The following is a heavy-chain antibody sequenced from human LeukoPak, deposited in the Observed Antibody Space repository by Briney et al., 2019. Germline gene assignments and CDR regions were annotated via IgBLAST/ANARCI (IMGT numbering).Heavy chain of an antibody. CDR2: ISAYNGNT. J-gene: IGHJ4*02. Sequence: ASVKVSCKASDYTFTNYGMRWVRQAPGQGLEWMGWISAYNGNTNQAQKLQGRVTMTTDTSTRTAYMELRSLRSDDTAVYYCARDYYDSSGYYYVFAYWGQGTLVTVSS. D-gene: IGHD3-22*01. CDR3: ARDYYDSSGYYYVFAY. V-gene: IGHV1-18*01. CDR1: DYTFTNYG.